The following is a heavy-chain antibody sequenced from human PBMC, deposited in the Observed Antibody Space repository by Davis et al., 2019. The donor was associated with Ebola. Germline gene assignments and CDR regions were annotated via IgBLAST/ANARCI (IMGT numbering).Heavy chain of an antibody. CDR1: GFVFSSYV. D-gene: IGHD4-17*01. CDR2: LVLSGDT. CDR3: GRYRPWTTDTTTVVSDC. Sequence: GESLKISCAASGFVFSSYVMSWVRRAPGKGLEWVSTLVLSGDTFYADSVKGRFTISRDNAKNTVYLQMNSLRAEDTAVYYCGRYRPWTTDTTTVVSDCWGQGTLVTVSS. V-gene: IGHV3-23*01. J-gene: IGHJ4*02.